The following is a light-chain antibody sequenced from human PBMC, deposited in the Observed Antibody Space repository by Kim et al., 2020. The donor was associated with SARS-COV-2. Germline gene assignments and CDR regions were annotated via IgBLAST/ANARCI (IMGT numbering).Light chain of an antibody. CDR2: DVS. V-gene: IGLV2-14*03. CDR1: SSDGGGYNY. Sequence: SITISCTGTSSDGGGYNYVSWYQQHPGKAPKLMIYDVSNRPSGVSNRFSGSKSGNTASLTISGLQAEDEADYYCSSYTSSSTRVVFGGGTQLTVL. J-gene: IGLJ2*01. CDR3: SSYTSSSTRVV.